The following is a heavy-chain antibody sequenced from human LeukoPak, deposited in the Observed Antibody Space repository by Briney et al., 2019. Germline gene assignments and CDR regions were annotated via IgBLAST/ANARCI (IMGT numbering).Heavy chain of an antibody. D-gene: IGHD1-26*01. Sequence: PGGSLRLSCAASGFTFSTYAMNWVRQTPGKGLEWVSAISDCGGRTYYADSVRGRFTISRDSSKNTLYLQMNSLRAEDTAVYYCAKRGNYYSFDYWGKGTLVTVSS. CDR1: GFTFSTYA. CDR3: AKRGNYYSFDY. J-gene: IGHJ4*02. V-gene: IGHV3-23*01. CDR2: ISDCGGRT.